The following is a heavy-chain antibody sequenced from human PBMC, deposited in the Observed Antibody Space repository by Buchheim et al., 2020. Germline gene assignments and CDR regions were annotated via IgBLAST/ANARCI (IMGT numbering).Heavy chain of an antibody. J-gene: IGHJ4*02. D-gene: IGHD1-14*01. CDR2: IYHTGNT. V-gene: IGHV4-30-2*01. CDR1: GDSISSGGYS. Sequence: QVQLQESGPGLVKPSETLSLTCTLSGDSISSGGYSWSWIRQPPGKGLEWIGYIYHTGNTYYNPSLKSRIAMSIDKSRNPFSLNLSSVTAADTAVYYCARRNTQGLYFDYWGQGTL. CDR3: ARRNTQGLYFDY.